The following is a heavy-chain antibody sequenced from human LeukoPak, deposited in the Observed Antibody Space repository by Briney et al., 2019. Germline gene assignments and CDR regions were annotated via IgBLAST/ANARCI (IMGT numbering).Heavy chain of an antibody. J-gene: IGHJ6*03. V-gene: IGHV3-30*02. CDR1: GFTFSSYG. Sequence: GGSLRLSCAASGFTFSSYGMHWVRQAPGKGLEWVTFIRDDGSNKYYVDSVKGRFTISRDNSKNTLYLQMNSLRAEDTAVYYCARGYGSGSYYYYYYMDVWGKGTTVTVTS. D-gene: IGHD3-10*01. CDR3: ARGYGSGSYYYYYYMDV. CDR2: IRDDGSNK.